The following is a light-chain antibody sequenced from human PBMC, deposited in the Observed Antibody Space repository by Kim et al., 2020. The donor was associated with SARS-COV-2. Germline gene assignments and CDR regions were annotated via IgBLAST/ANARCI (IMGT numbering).Light chain of an antibody. CDR2: EVN. CDR1: NSDVWSLNL. J-gene: IGLJ1*01. V-gene: IGLV2-23*02. Sequence: QSALTQPASVSGSPGQSITISCTGTNSDVWSLNLVSWYQQHPGKAPKVMICEVNKRPAGVSNRYSGSKSVNTGSLSISGLQPEDETDYYCCSYAGSRTYVFGTGT. CDR3: CSYAGSRTYV.